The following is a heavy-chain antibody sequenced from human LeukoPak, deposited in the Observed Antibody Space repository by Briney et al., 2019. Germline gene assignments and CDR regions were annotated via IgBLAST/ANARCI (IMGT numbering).Heavy chain of an antibody. CDR3: TRDRDGAQGGH. CDR1: GYRFTDYY. V-gene: IGHV1-2*02. Sequence: ASVKVSCKASGYRFTDYYIHWVRQAPGQGLEWMGWIDPKTGVTNYAQKFRGRATMTRDTSISTAYMDLSSLRSEDTAVYYCTRDRDGAQGGHWGQGTLVTVSS. D-gene: IGHD4-17*01. J-gene: IGHJ4*02. CDR2: IDPKTGVT.